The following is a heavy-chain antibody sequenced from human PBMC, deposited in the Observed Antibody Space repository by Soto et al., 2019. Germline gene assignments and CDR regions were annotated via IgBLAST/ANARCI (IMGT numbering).Heavy chain of an antibody. CDR2: IYYTGHT. CDR3: VRPWDY. V-gene: IGHV4-30-4*08. Sequence: KTSETLSLTCSVSGDSISGSDHSWNWIRQPPGKGPEWIGHIYYTGHTYYNPSLRGRASISVDTSKNQFSLSLHSVTAADTAVYYCVRPWDYWGRGTLVTVSS. CDR1: GDSISGSDHS. J-gene: IGHJ4*02.